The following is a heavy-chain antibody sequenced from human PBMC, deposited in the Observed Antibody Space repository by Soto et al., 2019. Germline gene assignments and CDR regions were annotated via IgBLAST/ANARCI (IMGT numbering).Heavy chain of an antibody. CDR1: GGTFSTYG. Sequence: SVKVSCKASGGTFSTYGINWVRLAPGQGLEWMGWIIPKFGTTKNAQKFQGRVTLTADESTNTAYMELKYLRSEDTAVYFCAGEVYPAKGPNGRSFDFWGQGTLVTVSS. CDR3: AGEVYPAKGPNGRSFDF. J-gene: IGHJ4*02. D-gene: IGHD2-2*02. CDR2: IIPKFGTT. V-gene: IGHV1-69*13.